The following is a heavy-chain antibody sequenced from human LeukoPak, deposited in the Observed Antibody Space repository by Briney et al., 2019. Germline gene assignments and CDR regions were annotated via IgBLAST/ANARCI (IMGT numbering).Heavy chain of an antibody. V-gene: IGHV4-59*12. CDR2: IYYTGTT. CDR1: GDSMSGYY. D-gene: IGHD3-10*01. CDR3: ASLRTVRGGHDY. J-gene: IGHJ4*02. Sequence: KPSETLSLTCTVSGDSMSGYYWSWIRQSPGKGLDWIGHIYYTGTTTYNPSLKSRVTMSVDTSKNQFSLKLSSVTAADTAVYYCASLRTVRGGHDYWGQGTLVTVSS.